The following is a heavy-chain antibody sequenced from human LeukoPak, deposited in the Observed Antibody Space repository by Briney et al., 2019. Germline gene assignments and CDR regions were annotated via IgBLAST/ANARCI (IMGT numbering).Heavy chain of an antibody. CDR3: ARPVDTASLVN. V-gene: IGHV1-46*01. D-gene: IGHD5-18*01. CDR2: INPSGGSA. CDR1: GHTFINYY. J-gene: IGHJ4*02. Sequence: ASVKVSCKASGHTFINYYMHWVRQAPGQGLEWMGIINPSGGSAYYAQKFQGRVTMTSDVSTSTFHMELSSLRSEDTAVYYCARPVDTASLVNWGQGTLVTVSS.